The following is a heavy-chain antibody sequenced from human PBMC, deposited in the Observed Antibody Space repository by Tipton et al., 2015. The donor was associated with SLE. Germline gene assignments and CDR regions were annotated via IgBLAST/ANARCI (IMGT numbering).Heavy chain of an antibody. CDR2: IYTSGST. V-gene: IGHV4-61*02. Sequence: TLSLTCTVSGGSISSGSYYWSWIRQPAGKGLEWIGRIYTSGSTNYNPSLKSRVTMSVDTSKNQFSLKLSSVTAADTAVYYCARDTYYYDSSGYSGYFQHWGQGTLVTVSS. D-gene: IGHD3-22*01. J-gene: IGHJ1*01. CDR3: ARDTYYYDSSGYSGYFQH. CDR1: GGSISSGSYY.